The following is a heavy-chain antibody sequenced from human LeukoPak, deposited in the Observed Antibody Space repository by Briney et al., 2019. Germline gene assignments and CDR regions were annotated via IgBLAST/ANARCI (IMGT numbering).Heavy chain of an antibody. D-gene: IGHD2-15*01. CDR3: ATKTYSPTYDAFDI. V-gene: IGHV3-21*01. J-gene: IGHJ3*02. CDR2: ISSSSSYI. Sequence: KPGGSLRLSCAASGFTFSSYSMNWVRQAPGKGLEWVSSISSSSSYIYYADSVKGRFTISRDNAKNSLYLQMNSLRAEDTVVYYCATKTYSPTYDAFDIWGQGTMVTVSS. CDR1: GFTFSSYS.